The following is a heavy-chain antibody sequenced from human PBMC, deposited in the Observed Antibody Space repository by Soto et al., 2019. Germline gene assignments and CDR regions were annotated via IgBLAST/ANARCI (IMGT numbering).Heavy chain of an antibody. D-gene: IGHD3-22*01. CDR1: GFTFTSSA. Sequence: SVKVSCKXSGFTFTSSAVQWVRQARGQRLEWIGWIVVGSGNTNYAQKFQERVTITRDMSTSTAYMELSSLRSEDTAVYYCAAESPMIVSPVGAFDIWGQGTMVTVSS. J-gene: IGHJ3*02. V-gene: IGHV1-58*01. CDR2: IVVGSGNT. CDR3: AAESPMIVSPVGAFDI.